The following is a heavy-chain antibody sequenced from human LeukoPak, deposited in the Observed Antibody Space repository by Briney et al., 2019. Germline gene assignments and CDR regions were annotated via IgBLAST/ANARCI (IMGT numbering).Heavy chain of an antibody. CDR2: IWYDGSNK. CDR1: GFIFSSYG. D-gene: IGHD3-10*01. V-gene: IGHV3-33*01. J-gene: IGHJ4*02. CDR3: VTSWVRQQGDF. Sequence: TGGSLRLSCAASGFIFSSYGMHWVRQAPGKGLEWVAVIWYDGSNKYYADSVKGRFTISRDNSKNTLYLQMDTLTAEDTAVYYCVTSWVRQQGDFWGQGTLVTVSS.